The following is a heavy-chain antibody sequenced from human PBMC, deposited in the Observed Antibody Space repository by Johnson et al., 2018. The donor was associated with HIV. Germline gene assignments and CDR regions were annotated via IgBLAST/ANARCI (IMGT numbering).Heavy chain of an antibody. CDR2: IRYDGSDK. Sequence: QVQLVESGGGVVQPGGSLRLSCAASGFTFNSYGMHWVRQAPGKGLEWVTFIRYDGSDKYYADSVKGRFTISRDNSENTLDLQINSLRVEDTAVYYCATSSVGWGIDAFDIWGQGTMVTVSS. V-gene: IGHV3-30*02. D-gene: IGHD3-16*01. J-gene: IGHJ3*02. CDR3: ATSSVGWGIDAFDI. CDR1: GFTFNSYG.